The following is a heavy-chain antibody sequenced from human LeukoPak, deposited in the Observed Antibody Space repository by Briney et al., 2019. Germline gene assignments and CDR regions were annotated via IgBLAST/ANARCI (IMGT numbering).Heavy chain of an antibody. CDR2: INPDGRDK. V-gene: IGHV3-7*01. J-gene: IGHJ4*02. CDR1: GFTFNKCW. D-gene: IGHD1-26*01. Sequence: GGSLRLSCVVSGFTFNKCWMNWVRQAPGKGLEWVAHINPDGRDKYYVDSVKGRFSIYRDNAENSMYLQMNSLRAEDTAVYYCARDKIVGATNFDYWGQGTLVTVSS. CDR3: ARDKIVGATNFDY.